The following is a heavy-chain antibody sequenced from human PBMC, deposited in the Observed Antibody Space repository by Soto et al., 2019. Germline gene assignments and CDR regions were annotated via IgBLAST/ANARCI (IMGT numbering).Heavy chain of an antibody. D-gene: IGHD3-22*01. CDR1: GFTFSDFG. CDR2: ISHDGSKR. J-gene: IGHJ4*01. V-gene: IGHV3-30*18. CDR3: AKTATYVDGYDNTGYSSEDY. Sequence: VQLVESGGGVVLPGRSVRLSCEVSGFTFSDFGLDWVRQAPGKGLEWVAIISHDGSKRFYADSVKGRFTISRDNSKNTLYLQMSSLRPEDRALYYCAKTATYVDGYDNTGYSSEDYWGHGTLVTVSS.